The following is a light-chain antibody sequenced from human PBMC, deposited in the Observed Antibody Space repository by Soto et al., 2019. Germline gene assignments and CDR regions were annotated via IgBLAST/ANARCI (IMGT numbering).Light chain of an antibody. V-gene: IGKV4-1*01. Sequence: DIVMTQSPDSLAVSLGERATINCKSSQSVLYSSNNKNYLAWYQQKPGQPPKLLIYWASTRESGVPDRFSGRGSGTVFTLTISSLQAEDGAVYYCKQYYSTPQTFGQGTKLEIK. CDR3: KQYYSTPQT. CDR1: QSVLYSSNNKNY. CDR2: WAS. J-gene: IGKJ2*01.